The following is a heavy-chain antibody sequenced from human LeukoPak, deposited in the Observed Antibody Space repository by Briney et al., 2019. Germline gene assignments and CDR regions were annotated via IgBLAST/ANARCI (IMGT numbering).Heavy chain of an antibody. CDR3: ARATQDSDLGSFDY. V-gene: IGHV4-34*01. CDR2: INHSGST. Sequence: SETLSLTCAVYGGSFSGYYWSWIRQPPGKGLEWIGEINHSGSTNYNPSLKSRVTISVDTSKNQFSLKLSSVTAADTAVYYCARATQDSDLGSFDYWGQGTLVTVSS. J-gene: IGHJ4*02. D-gene: IGHD1-26*01. CDR1: GGSFSGYY.